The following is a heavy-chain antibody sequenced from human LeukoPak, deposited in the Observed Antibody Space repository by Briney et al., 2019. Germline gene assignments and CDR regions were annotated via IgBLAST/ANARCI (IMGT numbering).Heavy chain of an antibody. CDR1: GFTFSSYA. V-gene: IGHV3-23*01. CDR3: VKDLGANWGTAD. D-gene: IGHD7-27*01. J-gene: IGHJ4*02. CDR2: ITGSGGST. Sequence: GCLRLSCAASGFTFSSYAMSWGRQAPGKGLGWVSAITGSGGSTYYAASVKGRFTISRDNSKNTLYLQMNNLRAEDTAVFDCVKDLGANWGTADWGQGTLDTVSS.